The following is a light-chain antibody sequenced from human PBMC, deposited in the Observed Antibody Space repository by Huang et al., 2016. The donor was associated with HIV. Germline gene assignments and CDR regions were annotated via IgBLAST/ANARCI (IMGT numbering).Light chain of an antibody. Sequence: VIWVPQSPSLLSASTGDRVTINCRMSQDISTYLAWYQQKPGKAPKSLIYGASTWQSGVPSRFSASGSGTDFTLTINCLQSEDFATYDCQQYYAFPWTFGQGTKVEVK. CDR3: QQYYAFPWT. J-gene: IGKJ1*01. V-gene: IGKV1D-8*01. CDR1: QDISTY. CDR2: GAS.